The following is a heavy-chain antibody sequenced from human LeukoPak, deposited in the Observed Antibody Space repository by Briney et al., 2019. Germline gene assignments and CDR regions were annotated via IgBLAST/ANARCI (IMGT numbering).Heavy chain of an antibody. CDR2: IYYSGSA. Sequence: TSETLSLTCTVSGGSIYSSDYYWGWIRQPPGKGMEWIGSIYYSGSAYYNPSLKSRVTISVDTSKNQFSLKLSSVTAADTAVYYCARYSSGWYTPMDVWGKGTTVTISS. D-gene: IGHD6-19*01. CDR3: ARYSSGWYTPMDV. CDR1: GGSIYSSDYY. V-gene: IGHV4-39*01. J-gene: IGHJ6*03.